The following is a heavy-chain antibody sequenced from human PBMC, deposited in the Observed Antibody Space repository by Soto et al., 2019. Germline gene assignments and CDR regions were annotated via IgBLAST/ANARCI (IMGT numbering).Heavy chain of an antibody. V-gene: IGHV1-69*04. CDR3: ARDSFDYDFWSGYLIH. D-gene: IGHD3-3*01. Sequence: SVKVFCKASGGTFSSYTISWVRQAPGQGLEWMGRIIPILGIANYAQKFQGRVTITADKSTSTAYMELSSLRSEDTAVYYCARDSFDYDFWSGYLIHWGQGTLVTVSS. CDR2: IIPILGIA. CDR1: GGTFSSYT. J-gene: IGHJ4*02.